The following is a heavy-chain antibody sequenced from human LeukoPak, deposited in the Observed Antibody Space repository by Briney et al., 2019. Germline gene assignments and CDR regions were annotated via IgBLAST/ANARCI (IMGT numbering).Heavy chain of an antibody. Sequence: SDTLSLTCTVSGGSISSNSYYWSWIRQPAGKGLEWIGRIYTSGSTDYNPSLKSRVTISKDTSKNEFYLKLSSVTAADTAVYYCARDSPPAYCSGGSCYFDYWGQGTLVTVSS. CDR2: IYTSGST. D-gene: IGHD2-15*01. CDR3: ARDSPPAYCSGGSCYFDY. CDR1: GGSISSNSYY. V-gene: IGHV4-61*02. J-gene: IGHJ4*02.